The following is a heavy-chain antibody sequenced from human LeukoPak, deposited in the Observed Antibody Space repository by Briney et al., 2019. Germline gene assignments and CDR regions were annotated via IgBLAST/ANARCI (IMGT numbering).Heavy chain of an antibody. V-gene: IGHV4-59*01. CDR2: IYYSGST. CDR3: ARGSSGWYPDIDY. Sequence: SETLSLTCTVSGGSISSYYWSWIRQPPGKGLEWIGYIYYSGSTNYNPSLKSRVTISVDTSKNQFSLKPSSVTAADTAVYCCARGSSGWYPDIDYWGQGTLVTVSS. J-gene: IGHJ4*02. CDR1: GGSISSYY. D-gene: IGHD6-19*01.